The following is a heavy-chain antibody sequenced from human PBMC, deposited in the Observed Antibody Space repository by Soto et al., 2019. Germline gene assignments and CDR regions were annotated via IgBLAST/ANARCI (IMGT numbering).Heavy chain of an antibody. D-gene: IGHD2-15*01. Sequence: ASVKVSCKASGYTFTGYYMHWVRQAPGQGLEWMGWINPNSGGTNYAQKFQGWVTMTRDTSISTAYMELSRLRSDDTAVYYCARDGSALDYSAAFEYYYYMDVWGKGTTVTVSS. V-gene: IGHV1-2*04. J-gene: IGHJ6*03. CDR1: GYTFTGYY. CDR2: INPNSGGT. CDR3: ARDGSALDYSAAFEYYYYMDV.